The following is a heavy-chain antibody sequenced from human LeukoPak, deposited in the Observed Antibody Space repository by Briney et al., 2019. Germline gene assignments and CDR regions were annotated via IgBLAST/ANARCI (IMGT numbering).Heavy chain of an antibody. V-gene: IGHV1-46*01. J-gene: IGHJ3*02. CDR3: ARDLRPPVMATFADDAFDI. D-gene: IGHD5-24*01. CDR2: INPSGGST. Sequence: GASLKLSCTASGYTFTSYYMHWVRQAPGQGLEWMGIINPSGGSTSYAQKFQGRVTMTRDTSTSTVYMELSSLRSEDTAVYYCARDLRPPVMATFADDAFDIWGQGTMVTVSS. CDR1: GYTFTSYY.